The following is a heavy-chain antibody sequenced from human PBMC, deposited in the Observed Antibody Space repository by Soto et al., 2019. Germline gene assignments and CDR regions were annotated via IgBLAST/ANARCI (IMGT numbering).Heavy chain of an antibody. J-gene: IGHJ4*02. CDR2: ISYDGSNK. D-gene: IGHD1-26*01. Sequence: QVQLVECGGGVVQPGRSLRLSCAASGFTFSSYGMHWVRQAPGKGLEWVAVISYDGSNKYYADSVKGRFTISRDNSKNTLYLQMNSLRAEDTAVYYCARSPYSVSYLASFDYWGQGTLVTLSS. V-gene: IGHV3-30*03. CDR3: ARSPYSVSYLASFDY. CDR1: GFTFSSYG.